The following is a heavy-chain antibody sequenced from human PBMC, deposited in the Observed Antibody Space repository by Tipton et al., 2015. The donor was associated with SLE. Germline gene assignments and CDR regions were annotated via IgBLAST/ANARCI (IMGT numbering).Heavy chain of an antibody. CDR3: AKYDYGETRGSFDH. D-gene: IGHD4/OR15-4a*01. J-gene: IGHJ4*02. CDR2: ISGSGGSK. V-gene: IGHV3-23*01. Sequence: SLRLSCAASGFTFSSYAMSWVRQAPGKGLEWVSGISGSGGSKDYADSVKGRFTISRDNSKNTLYLQMNTLRAEDTAVYYCAKYDYGETRGSFDHWGQGIQVTVSS. CDR1: GFTFSSYA.